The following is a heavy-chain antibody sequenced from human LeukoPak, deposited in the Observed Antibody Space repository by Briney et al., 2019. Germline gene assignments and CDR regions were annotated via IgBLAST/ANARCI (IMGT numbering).Heavy chain of an antibody. D-gene: IGHD2-21*02. CDR2: IYSSGST. V-gene: IGHV4-61*02. Sequence: SETLSLTCTVSSGSISSGTYYWSWIRQPAGKGLEWIGRIYSSGSTNYNPSLKSRVTISVDTSKNQFSLKLSSVTAAGTAVYYCARQSRSVTLRSVFDYWGQGTLVTVSS. CDR1: SGSISSGTYY. J-gene: IGHJ4*02. CDR3: ARQSRSVTLRSVFDY.